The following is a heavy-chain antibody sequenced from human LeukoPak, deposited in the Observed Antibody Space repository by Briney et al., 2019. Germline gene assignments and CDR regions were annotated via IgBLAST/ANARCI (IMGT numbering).Heavy chain of an antibody. D-gene: IGHD2-2*01. CDR2: ITPILGIA. Sequence: SVNVTRTASAGTFSSNDITRIRHPHAPGIELDGSITPILGIANYAQKFQGRVTITADKSTCSAYMGLSSLRSEDTAVYYCAADIVGVPAAQPPDYYYGMDVWGQGTTVTVS. CDR1: AGTFSSND. CDR3: AADIVGVPAAQPPDYYYGMDV. J-gene: IGHJ6*02. V-gene: IGHV1-69*04.